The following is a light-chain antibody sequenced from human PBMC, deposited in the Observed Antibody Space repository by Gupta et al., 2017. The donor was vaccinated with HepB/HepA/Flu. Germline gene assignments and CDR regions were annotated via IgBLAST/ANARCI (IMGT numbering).Light chain of an antibody. V-gene: IGKV3-15*01. J-gene: IGKJ1*01. Sequence: EIVMTQSPATLSVSPGERATLSCRASQSVSNNLAWYQQKPGQAPRLLIYGASTRASSIPARFSGSGSGTDFTLTISSLQSEDFGVYYCQQEDNWPGTFGQGTEVELK. CDR2: GAS. CDR1: QSVSNN. CDR3: QQEDNWPGT.